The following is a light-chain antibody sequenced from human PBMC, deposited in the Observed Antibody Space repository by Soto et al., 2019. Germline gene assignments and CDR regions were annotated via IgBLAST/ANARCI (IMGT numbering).Light chain of an antibody. CDR3: GSKAGSDKHVV. Sequence: QSALTQPPSASGSPGQSVTLSCSGISSDIRDSNYVSLYQQHPGKAPKLVVSEVTKRPSGVPDRFSGSRSGTTAFLTISGLQTEDEADYYCGSKAGSDKHVVFGGGTKLTVL. J-gene: IGLJ2*01. CDR1: SSDIRDSNY. CDR2: EVT. V-gene: IGLV2-8*01.